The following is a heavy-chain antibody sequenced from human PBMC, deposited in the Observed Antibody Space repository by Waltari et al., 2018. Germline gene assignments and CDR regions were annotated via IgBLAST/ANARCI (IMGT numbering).Heavy chain of an antibody. CDR2: IYSGGST. CDR3: ARFYGDYVEGNYYFDY. Sequence: EVQLVESGGGLVQPGVSLRLSCAASGFTVSSNYMSWFRQAPGKGLEWVSVIYSGGSTYYSDAGKGRFTISRDNSKNTLYLQMNSLRAEDTAVYYCARFYGDYVEGNYYFDYWGQGTLVTVSS. D-gene: IGHD4-17*01. V-gene: IGHV3-66*02. CDR1: GFTVSSNY. J-gene: IGHJ4*02.